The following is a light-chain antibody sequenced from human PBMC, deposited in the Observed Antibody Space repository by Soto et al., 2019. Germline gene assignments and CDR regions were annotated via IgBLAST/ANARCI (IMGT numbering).Light chain of an antibody. CDR2: AAS. Sequence: DIQMTQFPSSLSASVGDRVTITCRASRAINDYVAWYQQKPGKSPNLLIFAASSLESGVPSRFSGSGSGTEFALTISSLQPEDVATYYCQASKSPTFTFSPGTKVEMK. J-gene: IGKJ3*01. CDR1: RAINDY. V-gene: IGKV1-27*01. CDR3: QASKSPTFT.